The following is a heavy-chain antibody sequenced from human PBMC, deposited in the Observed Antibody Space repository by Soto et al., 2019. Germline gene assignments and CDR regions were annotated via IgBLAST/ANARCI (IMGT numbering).Heavy chain of an antibody. CDR3: ASGGNYYDSSGYYYCSH. V-gene: IGHV3-30-3*01. CDR1: GFTFSSYA. D-gene: IGHD3-22*01. Sequence: PGGSLRLSCVASGFTFSSYAMHWARQAPGKGLEWVAVISYDGSNKYYADSVKGRFTISRDNSKNTLYLQMNSLRAEDTAVYYCASGGNYYDSSGYYYCSHWGQGTLVTVSS. CDR2: ISYDGSNK. J-gene: IGHJ4*02.